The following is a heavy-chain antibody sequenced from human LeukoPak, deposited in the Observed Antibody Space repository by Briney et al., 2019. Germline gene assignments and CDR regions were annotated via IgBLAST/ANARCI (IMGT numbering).Heavy chain of an antibody. D-gene: IGHD1-26*01. Sequence: SETLSLTCTVSGGSISSYYWSWIRQPPGKGLEWIGYIYYSGSTNYNPSLKSRVTMSVDTSKNQFSLKLSSVIAADTAVYYCARGGGSFDYMWGQGTMVTVSS. CDR1: GGSISSYY. V-gene: IGHV4-59*08. J-gene: IGHJ3*02. CDR2: IYYSGST. CDR3: ARGGGSFDYM.